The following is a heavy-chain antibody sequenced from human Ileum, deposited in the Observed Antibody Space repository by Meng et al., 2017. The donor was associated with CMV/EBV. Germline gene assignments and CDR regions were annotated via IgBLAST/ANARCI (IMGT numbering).Heavy chain of an antibody. V-gene: IGHV3-15*01. CDR1: GFTFSNAW. D-gene: IGHD3-10*01. Sequence: GESLKISCAASGFTFSNAWMSWVRQAAGKGLEWGGRIKSNADGGTTDYAAPVKGRFTISRDDSKNTLYLQMNSLKTEDTAVYYCTTDPPGYGSGSYYINWFDPWGQGTLVTVSS. CDR2: IKSNADGGTT. CDR3: TTDPPGYGSGSYYINWFDP. J-gene: IGHJ5*02.